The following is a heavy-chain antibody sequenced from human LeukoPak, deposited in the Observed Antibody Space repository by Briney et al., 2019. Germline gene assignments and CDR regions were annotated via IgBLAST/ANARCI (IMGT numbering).Heavy chain of an antibody. V-gene: IGHV3-21*01. D-gene: IGHD6-19*01. CDR3: AIDRYSSGWYTSDY. Sequence: GGSLRLSCAASGFTFSNFGINWVRQAPGKGLEWVSSIRSSSSYISYADSVKGRFTISRDNAKNSLDLQMNSLRAEDTAVYYCAIDRYSSGWYTSDYWGQGTLVTVSS. J-gene: IGHJ4*02. CDR1: GFTFSNFG. CDR2: IRSSSSYI.